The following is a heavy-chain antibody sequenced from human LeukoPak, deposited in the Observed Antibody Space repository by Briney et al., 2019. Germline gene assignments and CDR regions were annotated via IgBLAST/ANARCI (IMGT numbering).Heavy chain of an antibody. Sequence: GGSLRLSCAASGFTFSSYAMSWVRQAPGKGLEWVSFISGSGGSTYYVDSVKGRFTISRDNSKNTLYLQMNSLRAEDTAVYYCARDHKGYSYGYRRGYSDYYYMDVWGKGTTVAVSS. D-gene: IGHD5-18*01. J-gene: IGHJ6*03. V-gene: IGHV3-23*01. CDR3: ARDHKGYSYGYRRGYSDYYYMDV. CDR2: ISGSGGST. CDR1: GFTFSSYA.